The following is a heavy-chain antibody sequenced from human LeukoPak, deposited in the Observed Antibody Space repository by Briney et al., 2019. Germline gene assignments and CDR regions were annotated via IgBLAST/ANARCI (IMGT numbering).Heavy chain of an antibody. CDR1: GGSISSYY. CDR3: ATTLGYCSGGSCLLPYYYYYMDV. J-gene: IGHJ6*03. V-gene: IGHV4-59*01. D-gene: IGHD2-15*01. CDR2: IYYSGST. Sequence: SETLSLTCTVSGGSISSYYWSWIRQPPGKGLEWIGYIYYSGSTNYNPSLKSRVTILVDTSKNQFSLKLSSVTAADTAVYYCATTLGYCSGGSCLLPYYYYYMDVWGKGTTVTVSS.